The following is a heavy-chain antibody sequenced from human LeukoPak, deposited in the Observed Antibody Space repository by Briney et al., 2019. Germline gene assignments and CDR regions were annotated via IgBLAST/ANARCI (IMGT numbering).Heavy chain of an antibody. D-gene: IGHD6-19*01. CDR1: GGSLSSSSYY. CDR3: ASELLMKSSGIDY. J-gene: IGHJ4*02. V-gene: IGHV4-39*01. Sequence: SETLSLTCTVSGGSLSSSSYYWGWIRQPPEKGLEWIGSIYYSGSTYYNPSLKRRVTISVDTSKNQFSLNLSSVTAADTAVYYCASELLMKSSGIDYWGQGTLVTVSS. CDR2: IYYSGST.